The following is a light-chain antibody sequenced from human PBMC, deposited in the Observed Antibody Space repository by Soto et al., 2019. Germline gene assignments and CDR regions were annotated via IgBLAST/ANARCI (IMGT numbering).Light chain of an antibody. CDR2: GAS. CDR3: QQYNKWPQT. Sequence: EIVMTQSPATVPVPPGERVTLSCRASQSVSIDLAWYQQKPGQAPRLLIYGASTRATDIPATFTGSGSGTEFTLTISSLQSEDIAVYYCQQYNKWPQTFGQGTKVDIK. V-gene: IGKV3-15*01. J-gene: IGKJ1*01. CDR1: QSVSID.